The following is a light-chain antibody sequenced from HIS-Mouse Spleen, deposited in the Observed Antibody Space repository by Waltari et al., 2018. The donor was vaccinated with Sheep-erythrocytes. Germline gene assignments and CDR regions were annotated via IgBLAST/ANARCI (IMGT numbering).Light chain of an antibody. J-gene: IGKJ2*01. CDR3: QQFNSYPYT. CDR2: DAS. Sequence: AIQLTQSPSSLSASVGDRVTITCRASQGISSALAWYQQKPGKAPKLLIYDASRLESGVPSRFSGSGSETDFTLTISSLQPEDFATYYCQQFNSYPYTFGQGTKLEIK. CDR1: QGISSA. V-gene: IGKV1-13*02.